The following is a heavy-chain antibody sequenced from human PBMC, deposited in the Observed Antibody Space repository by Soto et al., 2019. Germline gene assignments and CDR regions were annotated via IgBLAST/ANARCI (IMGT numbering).Heavy chain of an antibody. V-gene: IGHV1-8*01. D-gene: IGHD6-19*01. Sequence: QVQLVQSGAEVKKPGASVKVSCKASGYTFTSYDIHWVRQAPGQGLEWMGWMNPNTGTAASAQKFKGRVTMTRNTSIRTAYMQQSSLRSEDTAVYFCARVGRGTSGYFDYWGQGTLVTVSS. CDR3: ARVGRGTSGYFDY. J-gene: IGHJ4*02. CDR1: GYTFTSYD. CDR2: MNPNTGTA.